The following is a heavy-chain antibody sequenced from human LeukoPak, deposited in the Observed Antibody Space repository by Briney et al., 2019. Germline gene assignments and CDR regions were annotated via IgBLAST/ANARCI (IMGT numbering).Heavy chain of an antibody. CDR1: GFTFSSYG. D-gene: IGHD5-12*01. CDR2: IRYDGSNK. J-gene: IGHJ3*02. Sequence: GGSLRLSCAASGFTFSSYGMHWVRQAPGKWLEWVAFIRYDGSNKYYADSVKGRFTISRDNSKNTLYLQMNSLRAEDTAVYYCAKDYSGWLNDAFDIRGQGTMVTVSS. V-gene: IGHV3-30*02. CDR3: AKDYSGWLNDAFDI.